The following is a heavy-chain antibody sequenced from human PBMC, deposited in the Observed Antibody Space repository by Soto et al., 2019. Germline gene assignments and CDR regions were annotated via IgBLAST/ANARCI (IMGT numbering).Heavy chain of an antibody. CDR3: ARDGKFYPYYFDY. J-gene: IGHJ4*01. CDR2: IYYSGST. CDR1: GGSVSSGRYY. V-gene: IGHV4-61*01. Sequence: PSETLSLTCTVSGGSVSSGRYYWSWFRQPPGKGLEWIGYIYYSGSTNYNPSLNSRVTISVDTSKNQFSLKLSSVTAADTALYFSARDGKFYPYYFDYWGQGLLVVVSS. D-gene: IGHD1-1*01.